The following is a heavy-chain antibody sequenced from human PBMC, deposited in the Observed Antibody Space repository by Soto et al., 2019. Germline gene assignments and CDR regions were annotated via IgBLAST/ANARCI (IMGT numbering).Heavy chain of an antibody. CDR1: GDSLRRGFHH. V-gene: IGHV4-31*03. J-gene: IGHJ4*02. CDR2: IDTNGDT. D-gene: IGHD2-8*01. CDR3: ARGTVYYCPNDKCGFFFDH. Sequence: QVQLQESGSGLLKPSQTLSLDCSVSGDSLRRGFHHWSWIRQTPGKGLQLIGYIDTNGDTHYDPSPSNRLNMSIVTTESRFSLKVTSVTAADTAVYYCARGTVYYCPNDKCGFFFDHWGQGALVTVPS.